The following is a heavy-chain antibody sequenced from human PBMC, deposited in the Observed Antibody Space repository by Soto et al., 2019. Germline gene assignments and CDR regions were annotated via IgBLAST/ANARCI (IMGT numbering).Heavy chain of an antibody. D-gene: IGHD6-6*01. CDR1: GFTFSSYG. J-gene: IGHJ6*02. Sequence: QVQLVESGGGVVQPGRSLRLSCAASGFTFSSYGMHWVRQAPGKGLEWVAVIWYDGSNKYYADSVKGRFTISRDNSKNTLDLQMNSLRAEDTAVYYCAREESSSTSTYFGMDVWGQGTTGTVSS. CDR3: AREESSSTSTYFGMDV. CDR2: IWYDGSNK. V-gene: IGHV3-33*01.